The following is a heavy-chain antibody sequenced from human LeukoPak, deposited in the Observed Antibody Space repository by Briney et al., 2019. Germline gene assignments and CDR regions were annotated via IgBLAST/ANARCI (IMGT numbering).Heavy chain of an antibody. CDR1: GFTFSSYA. Sequence: GGSLRLSCAASGFTFSSYAMHWVRQAPGKGLEWVAVIWYDGSNKYYADSVKGRFTISRDNSKNTLYLQMNSLRAEDTAVYYCAKLQDIVVVPAAILLSFDYWGQGTLVTVSS. CDR2: IWYDGSNK. D-gene: IGHD2-2*01. J-gene: IGHJ4*02. V-gene: IGHV3-33*06. CDR3: AKLQDIVVVPAAILLSFDY.